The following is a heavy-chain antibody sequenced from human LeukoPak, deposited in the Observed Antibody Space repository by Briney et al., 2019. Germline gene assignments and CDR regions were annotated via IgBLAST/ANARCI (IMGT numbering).Heavy chain of an antibody. CDR2: ISDYNGNT. V-gene: IGHV1-18*01. J-gene: IGHJ4*02. CDR1: GYTFTNHG. Sequence: ASVKVSCQASGYTFTNHGISWVRQAPGQGLEWMGWISDYNGNTNYAQKLQGRVTMTTDTSTSTAYLELRSLRSDDTAVYYCARDLYDYTLDYWGQGTLVTVSS. CDR3: ARDLYDYTLDY. D-gene: IGHD5-12*01.